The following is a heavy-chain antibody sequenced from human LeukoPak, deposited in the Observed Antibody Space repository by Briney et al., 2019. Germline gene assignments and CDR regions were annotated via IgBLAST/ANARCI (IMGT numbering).Heavy chain of an antibody. V-gene: IGHV3-73*01. CDR3: ASVQWWAFDI. Sequence: VGRIRSKANSYATAYAASVKGRFTISRDDSKNTAYLQMNSLKTEDTAVYYCASVQWWAFDIWGQGTMVTVSS. D-gene: IGHD2-15*01. CDR2: IRSKANSYAT. J-gene: IGHJ3*02.